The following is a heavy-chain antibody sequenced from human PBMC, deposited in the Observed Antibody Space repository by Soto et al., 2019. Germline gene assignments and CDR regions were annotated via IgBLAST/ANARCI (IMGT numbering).Heavy chain of an antibody. CDR2: IRSKAYGGTT. Sequence: GGSLRLSCTASGFTFGDYAMSWFRQAPGKGLEWVGFIRSKAYGGTTEYAASVKGRFTISRDDSKSIAYLQMNSLKTEDTAVYYCTGHSSWTPDFDYWGQGTLVTVSS. CDR3: TGHSSWTPDFDY. D-gene: IGHD6-13*01. CDR1: GFTFGDYA. V-gene: IGHV3-49*03. J-gene: IGHJ4*02.